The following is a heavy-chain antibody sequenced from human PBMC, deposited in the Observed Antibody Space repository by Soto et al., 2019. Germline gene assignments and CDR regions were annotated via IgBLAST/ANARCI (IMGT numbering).Heavy chain of an antibody. J-gene: IGHJ6*02. Sequence: PGGSLRLSSAASLFTFSRYEMISVRQAAGKGLEWVSYIRSSGSTIYYAASVKGRFTISRDNAKNSLYLQMNSLRAEDTAVYYCARDYDSSGYYQPLYYYYGMDVWGQGTTVTVSS. V-gene: IGHV3-48*03. CDR2: IRSSGSTI. CDR1: LFTFSRYE. D-gene: IGHD3-22*01. CDR3: ARDYDSSGYYQPLYYYYGMDV.